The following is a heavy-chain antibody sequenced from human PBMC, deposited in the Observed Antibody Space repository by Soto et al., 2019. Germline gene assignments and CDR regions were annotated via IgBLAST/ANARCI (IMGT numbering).Heavy chain of an antibody. CDR1: GFTFSSYW. CDR2: IDSDGIST. V-gene: IGHV3-74*03. CDR3: VRDDVGVGIEY. D-gene: IGHD1-26*01. Sequence: EVQLVESGGGLVQPGGSLRLSCAASGFTFSSYWMHWVRQVPGKGLVWVSHIDSDGISTTYADSVTGRFTISRDNAKNTVSLQMNSMRAEDTAVYYCVRDDVGVGIEYWGLGTLFTVSS. J-gene: IGHJ4*02.